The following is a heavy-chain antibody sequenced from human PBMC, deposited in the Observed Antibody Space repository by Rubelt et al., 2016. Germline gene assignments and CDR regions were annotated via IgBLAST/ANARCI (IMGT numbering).Heavy chain of an antibody. CDR3: ARVRFGDSWFDP. D-gene: IGHD3-10*01. J-gene: IGHJ5*02. Sequence: QVQLVQSGAEVKKPGSSVKVSCKASGGTFSRYAISWVRQAPGQGLECMVWISAYNGTTNYAQKLQGRVTMSTDTSKSTAYMELRSLRSDGTAVYYRARVRFGDSWFDPWGQGTLVTVSS. CDR1: GGTFSRYA. V-gene: IGHV1-18*01. CDR2: ISAYNGTT.